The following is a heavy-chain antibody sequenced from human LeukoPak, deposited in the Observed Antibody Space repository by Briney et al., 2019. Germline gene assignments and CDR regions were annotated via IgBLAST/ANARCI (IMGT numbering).Heavy chain of an antibody. V-gene: IGHV3-7*01. CDR1: GFTFSSYW. Sequence: PGGSLRLSCAASGFTFSSYWMSWVRQAPGKGREWVANIKQEGSEKYYVDSVKGRFTISRDNAKNSLYLQMNSLRAEDTAVYYCRGKDHSGSNYWGQGTLVTVSS. CDR3: RGKDHSGSNY. CDR2: IKQEGSEK. D-gene: IGHD4-23*01. J-gene: IGHJ4*02.